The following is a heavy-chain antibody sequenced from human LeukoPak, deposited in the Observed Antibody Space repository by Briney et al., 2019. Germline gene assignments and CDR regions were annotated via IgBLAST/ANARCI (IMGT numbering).Heavy chain of an antibody. V-gene: IGHV1-46*01. CDR2: INPSGGST. D-gene: IGHD3-9*01. J-gene: IGHJ6*03. Sequence: ASVKVSCKASGYTFTSYYMHWVRQAPGQGLEWMGIINPSGGSTSYAQKFQGRVTMTRDMSTSTVYMELSSLRSEDTAVYYCARPNYDILTGYYKRNYYYYYYMDVWGQGTLVTVSS. CDR1: GYTFTSYY. CDR3: ARPNYDILTGYYKRNYYYYYYMDV.